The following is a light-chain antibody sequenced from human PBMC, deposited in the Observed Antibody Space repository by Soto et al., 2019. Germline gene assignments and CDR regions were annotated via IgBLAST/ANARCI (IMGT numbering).Light chain of an antibody. CDR3: QQSFTTPVT. Sequence: DILMTQSPSFLSASVGDIVTITCRASQSISTWVAWYQQKPGKAPKLLIYKTSSLESGVPSRFRGSGSGTEFTLTISSLQPEDFATYYCQQSFTTPVTFGQGTKVYIK. CDR1: QSISTW. V-gene: IGKV1-5*03. CDR2: KTS. J-gene: IGKJ1*01.